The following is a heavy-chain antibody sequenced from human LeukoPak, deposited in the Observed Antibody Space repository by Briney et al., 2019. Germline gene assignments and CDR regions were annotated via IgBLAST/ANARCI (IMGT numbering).Heavy chain of an antibody. CDR2: INHSGST. J-gene: IGHJ6*03. CDR3: ASSYGAQNYYYMDV. CDR1: GGSFSGYY. D-gene: IGHD5-18*01. Sequence: SETLSLTCAVYGGSFSGYYWSWIRQPPGKGLEWIGEINHSGSTNYNPSLTSRVTISVDTSKNQLSLKLNSLTAADTAVYYCASSYGAQNYYYMDVWGKGTTVTVSS. V-gene: IGHV4-34*01.